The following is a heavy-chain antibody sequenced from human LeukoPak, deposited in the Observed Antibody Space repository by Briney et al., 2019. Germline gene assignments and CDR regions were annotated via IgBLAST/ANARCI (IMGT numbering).Heavy chain of an antibody. CDR3: AKDQYRVTVIVVVRSPFDY. CDR2: ISGSGGST. CDR1: GFTFSSYA. J-gene: IGHJ4*02. D-gene: IGHD3-22*01. Sequence: GGSLRLSCAASGFTFSSYAMSWVRQAPGKGLEWVSAISGSGGSTYYADSVKGRFTISRDNSKNTLYLQMNSLRAEDTAVYYCAKDQYRVTVIVVVRSPFDYWGQGTLVTVSS. V-gene: IGHV3-23*01.